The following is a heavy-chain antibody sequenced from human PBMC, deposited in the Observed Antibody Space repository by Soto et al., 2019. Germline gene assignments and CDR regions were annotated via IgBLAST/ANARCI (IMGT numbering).Heavy chain of an antibody. Sequence: QVQLVQSGAEVKKPGASVKVSCKASGYTFTSYDINWVRQATGQGLEWMGWMNPNSGNTGYAQKFHGRVTMTRNTSISTAYMELSSLRSEDTAVYYCARVGSGSDYYYYYMDVWGKGTTVTVSS. D-gene: IGHD3-10*01. CDR3: ARVGSGSDYYYYYMDV. CDR1: GYTFTSYD. CDR2: MNPNSGNT. J-gene: IGHJ6*03. V-gene: IGHV1-8*01.